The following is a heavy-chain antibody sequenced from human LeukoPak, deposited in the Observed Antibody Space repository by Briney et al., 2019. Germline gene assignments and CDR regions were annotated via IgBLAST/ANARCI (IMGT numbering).Heavy chain of an antibody. CDR3: ARTKKLAYVDYENYFDY. J-gene: IGHJ4*02. Sequence: SETLSLTCTVSGDSISSRSYYWGWIRQPPGKGLEWIGSIYYSGSTFYNPSLQSRVTISVDTSKNQFSLKVSSVTAADTAVYFCARTKKLAYVDYENYFDYWGQGTLVTVSS. V-gene: IGHV4-39*07. CDR1: GDSISSRSYY. CDR2: IYYSGST. D-gene: IGHD4-17*01.